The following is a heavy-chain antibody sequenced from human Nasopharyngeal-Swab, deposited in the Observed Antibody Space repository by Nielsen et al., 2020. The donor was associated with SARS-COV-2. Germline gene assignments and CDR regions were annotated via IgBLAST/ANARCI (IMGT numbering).Heavy chain of an antibody. CDR3: TTDYYFDY. CDR1: GFVFSGSA. D-gene: IGHD4/OR15-4a*01. J-gene: IGHJ4*02. V-gene: IGHV3-73*01. Sequence: GGSLRLSCAASGFVFSGSAIHWVRQASGKGLEWVGRIGDKAHNYATTYAASVKGRFTIFRDDSKNTAFLQMDSLNTEDTALYYCTTDYYFDYWGQGTLVTVSS. CDR2: IGDKAHNYAT.